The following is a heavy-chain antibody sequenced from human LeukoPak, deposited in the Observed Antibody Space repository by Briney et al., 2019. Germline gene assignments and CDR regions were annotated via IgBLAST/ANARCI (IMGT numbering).Heavy chain of an antibody. CDR2: ISSPADTI. V-gene: IGHV3-23*01. J-gene: IGHJ4*02. Sequence: GGSLRLSCAASGFTFSTYVMAWVRQTPGKGLEWVSVISSPADTIYYADFVRGRFTISRDNSKYTLYLHLNSLRVDDTAVYYCARAPSHRGFDYWGQGTLVTVST. CDR1: GFTFSTYV. CDR3: ARAPSHRGFDY.